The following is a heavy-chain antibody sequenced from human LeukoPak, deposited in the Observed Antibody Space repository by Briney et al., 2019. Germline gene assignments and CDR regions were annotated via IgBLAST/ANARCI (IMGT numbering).Heavy chain of an antibody. CDR1: GFTFSSYS. Sequence: GGSLRLSCAASGFTFSSYSMSWVRQAPGKGLEWVSSISSSSSYIYYADSVKGRFTISRDNAKNSLYLQMNSLRAEDTAVYYCARVGNSGYDFDYWGQGTLVTVSS. CDR2: ISSSSSYI. CDR3: ARVGNSGYDFDY. D-gene: IGHD5-12*01. J-gene: IGHJ4*02. V-gene: IGHV3-21*01.